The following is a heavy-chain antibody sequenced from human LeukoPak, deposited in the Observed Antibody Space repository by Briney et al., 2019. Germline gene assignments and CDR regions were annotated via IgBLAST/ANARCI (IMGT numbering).Heavy chain of an antibody. CDR3: ARAPTYYDILTGYYKVPATFDI. CDR2: ISSSSSYI. J-gene: IGHJ3*02. D-gene: IGHD3-9*01. V-gene: IGHV3-21*01. Sequence: GGSLRLSCAASGFTFTNYAMNWVRQAPGKGLEWVSSISSSSSYIYYADSVKGRFTISRDNAKNSLYLQMNSLRAEDTAVYYCARAPTYYDILTGYYKVPATFDIWGQGTMVTVSS. CDR1: GFTFTNYA.